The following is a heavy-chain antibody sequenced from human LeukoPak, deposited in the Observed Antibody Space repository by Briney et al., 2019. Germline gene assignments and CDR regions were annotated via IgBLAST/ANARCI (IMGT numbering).Heavy chain of an antibody. J-gene: IGHJ4*02. Sequence: PGGSLRLSCAASGFTFSSYWMHWVRQAPGKGLVWVSHINSDGSSTNYADSVKGRFTISRDNSKNTLYLQMNSLRAEDTAVYYCARGGSRYFDYWGQGTLVTVSS. CDR2: INSDGSST. CDR1: GFTFSSYW. CDR3: ARGGSRYFDY. V-gene: IGHV3-74*01.